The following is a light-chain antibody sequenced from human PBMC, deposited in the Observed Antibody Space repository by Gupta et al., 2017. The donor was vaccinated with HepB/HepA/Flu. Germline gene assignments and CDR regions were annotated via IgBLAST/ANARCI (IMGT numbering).Light chain of an antibody. CDR1: SSDVGGHNY. CDR3: NSYTNSNTFV. CDR2: DVN. J-gene: IGLJ1*01. V-gene: IGLV2-14*03. Sequence: QSALTQPASVSGSPGQPISISCTGTSSDVGGHNYVSWYQQHPGKVPKLLIYDVNNRPSGVSNRFSGSKSGNTASLTISGLQAEDEADYYCNSYTNSNTFVFGTGTKVTVL.